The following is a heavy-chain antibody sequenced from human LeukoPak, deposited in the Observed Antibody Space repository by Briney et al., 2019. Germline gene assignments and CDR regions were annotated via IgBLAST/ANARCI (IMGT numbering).Heavy chain of an antibody. D-gene: IGHD3-10*02. J-gene: IGHJ6*04. CDR3: AELGITMIGGV. V-gene: IGHV3-48*03. CDR2: ISSSDSTI. Sequence: GGSLRLSCAASGFTFSSYEMNWVRQAPGKGLEWVSYISSSDSTIYYADSVKGRFTISRDNAKNSLYLQMDSLRAEDTAVYYCAELGITMIGGVWGKGTTVTISS. CDR1: GFTFSSYE.